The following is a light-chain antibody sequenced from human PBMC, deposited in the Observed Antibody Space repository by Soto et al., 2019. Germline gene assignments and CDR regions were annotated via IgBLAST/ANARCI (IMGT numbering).Light chain of an antibody. Sequence: VLTQFPGTLALLSGGKAKLSLRASQTVRNNYLAWYQQKPGQAPRLLIYDASSRATGIPDRFSGGGSGTDSTLTISRLEPEDFAVYYCQKFSSYPLNCGGGTTGAIK. J-gene: IGKJ4*01. V-gene: IGKV3-20*01. CDR2: DAS. CDR1: QTVRNNY. CDR3: QKFSSYPLN.